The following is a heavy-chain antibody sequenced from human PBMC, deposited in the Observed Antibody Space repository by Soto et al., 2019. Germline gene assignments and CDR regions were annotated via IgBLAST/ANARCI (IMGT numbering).Heavy chain of an antibody. D-gene: IGHD6-13*01. V-gene: IGHV5-51*01. CDR2: IYPGDSDT. CDR1: GYSFTTYW. J-gene: IGHJ6*02. Sequence: GESLKISCKGSGYSFTTYWIGWVRQMPGKGLEGMVIIYPGDSDTRYSPSFQGQVTISADKSINTTYLQWSSLKASDTAMYYCARTSAGGKYYYRMAVWGQGTTVTVSS. CDR3: ARTSAGGKYYYRMAV.